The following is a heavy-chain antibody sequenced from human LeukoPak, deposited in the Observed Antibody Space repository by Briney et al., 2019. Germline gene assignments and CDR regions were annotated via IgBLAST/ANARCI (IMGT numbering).Heavy chain of an antibody. CDR1: GFTFSSYG. D-gene: IGHD2-15*01. Sequence: AGGSLRPSCAASGFTFSSYGMHWVRQAPGKGLEWVAVISYDGSNKYYADSVKGRFTISRDNSKNTLYLQMNSLRAEDTAVYYCAKDAYCSGGSCYPPRYMDVWGKGTTVTVSS. J-gene: IGHJ6*03. CDR3: AKDAYCSGGSCYPPRYMDV. CDR2: ISYDGSNK. V-gene: IGHV3-30*18.